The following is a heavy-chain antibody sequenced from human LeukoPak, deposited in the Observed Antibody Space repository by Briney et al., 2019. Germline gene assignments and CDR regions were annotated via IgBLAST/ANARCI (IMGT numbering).Heavy chain of an antibody. CDR1: GGSISSSSYY. CDR2: IYYSGST. V-gene: IGHV4-39*01. J-gene: IGHJ4*02. CDR3: ARHPTYYDFWSGSFDY. D-gene: IGHD3-3*01. Sequence: SETLSLTCTVSGGSISSSSYYWGWIRQPPGKGLEWIGSIYYSGSTYYNPSLKSRVTISVDTPKNQFSLKLSSVTAADTAVYYCARHPTYYDFWSGSFDYWGQGTLVTVSS.